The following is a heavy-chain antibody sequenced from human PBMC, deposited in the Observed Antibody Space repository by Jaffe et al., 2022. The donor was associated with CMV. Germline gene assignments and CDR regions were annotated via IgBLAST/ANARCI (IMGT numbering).Heavy chain of an antibody. D-gene: IGHD2-15*01. CDR1: GYNFITYW. CDR3: TRLLTLSSYYYYTDV. Sequence: EVQLVQSGAEVKKPGESLKISCKGSGYNFITYWIGWVRQMPGKGLEWMGIIYPDDSDIRYNPSFQGQVTISADKSITTAYLQWSSLKASDTATYYCTRLLTLSSYYYYTDVWGQGTTVTVSS. J-gene: IGHJ6*03. V-gene: IGHV5-51*01. CDR2: IYPDDSDI.